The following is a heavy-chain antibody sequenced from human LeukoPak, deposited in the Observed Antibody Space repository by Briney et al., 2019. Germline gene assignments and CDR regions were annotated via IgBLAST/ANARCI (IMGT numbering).Heavy chain of an antibody. CDR1: GGSISSGSYY. CDR3: ARVPRSYYYYYYMGV. J-gene: IGHJ6*03. CDR2: IYTSGST. Sequence: SETLSLTCTVSGGSISSGSYYWSWIRQPAGKGLEWIGRIYTSGSTNYNPSLKSRVTISVDTSKNQFSLKLSSVTAADTAVYYCARVPRSYYYYYYMGVWGKGTTVTVSS. V-gene: IGHV4-61*02.